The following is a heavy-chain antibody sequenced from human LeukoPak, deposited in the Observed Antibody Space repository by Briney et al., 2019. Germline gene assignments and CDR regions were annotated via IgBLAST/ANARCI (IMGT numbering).Heavy chain of an antibody. V-gene: IGHV1-46*01. Sequence: ASVKVSCKASGYTFTSYYMHWVRQAPGQGLEWMGIINPSGGSTSYAQKFQGRVTMTRDTSTSTVYMELSRLRSEDTAVYYCARATPLGKRLDYWGQGTLVTVSS. J-gene: IGHJ4*02. CDR1: GYTFTSYY. CDR3: ARATPLGKRLDY. D-gene: IGHD4-23*01. CDR2: INPSGGST.